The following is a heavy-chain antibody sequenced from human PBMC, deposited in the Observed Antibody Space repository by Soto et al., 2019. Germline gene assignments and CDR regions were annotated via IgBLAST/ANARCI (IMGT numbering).Heavy chain of an antibody. D-gene: IGHD4-17*01. J-gene: IGHJ5*02. CDR2: ISAYNGNT. V-gene: IGHV1-18*01. CDR3: ARDERATTVTENWFDP. Sequence: QVQLVQSGAEVKKPGASVKVSCKASGYTFTSYGISWVRQAPGQELEWMGWISAYNGNTNYAQKLQGRVTMTTDTSTSTAYMELRSLRSDDTAVYYCARDERATTVTENWFDPWGQGTLVTVSS. CDR1: GYTFTSYG.